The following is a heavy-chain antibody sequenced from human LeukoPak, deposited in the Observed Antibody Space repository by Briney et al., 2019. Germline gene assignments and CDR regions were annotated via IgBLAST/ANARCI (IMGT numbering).Heavy chain of an antibody. CDR3: ARGPIAVDAFDI. CDR1: GGSFSGYY. V-gene: IGHV4-34*01. J-gene: IGHJ3*02. D-gene: IGHD6-19*01. CDR2: INHSGST. Sequence: PSETLSLTCAVYGGSFSGYYWSWIRPPPGKGLEWIGEINHSGSTNYNPSLKSRVTISVDTSKNQFSLKLSSVTAADTAVYYCARGPIAVDAFDIWGQGTMVTVSS.